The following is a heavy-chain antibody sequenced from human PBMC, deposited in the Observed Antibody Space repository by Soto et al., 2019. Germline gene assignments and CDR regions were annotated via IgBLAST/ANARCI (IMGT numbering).Heavy chain of an antibody. J-gene: IGHJ6*02. CDR2: IYYTGST. Sequence: PSETLSLTCTVSGGSISSYYWSWIRQPPGKGLEWIGYIYYTGSTNYNPSLKSRVTISVDTSKKQFSLKLSSVTAADTAVYYCARQGFGPLHGLVDVWGQGTTVTVSS. CDR3: ARQGFGPLHGLVDV. V-gene: IGHV4-59*08. CDR1: GGSISSYY. D-gene: IGHD3-10*01.